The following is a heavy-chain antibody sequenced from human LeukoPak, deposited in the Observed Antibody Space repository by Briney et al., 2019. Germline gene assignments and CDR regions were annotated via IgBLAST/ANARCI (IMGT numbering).Heavy chain of an antibody. Sequence: KPSETLSLTCAVYGGSFSGYYWSWIRQPPGKGLEWIGEINHSGSTNYNPSLKSRVTISVDTSKNQFSLKMSSVTAADTAVYYCARALMYNWNPKGFDYWGQGTLVTVSS. D-gene: IGHD1-20*01. J-gene: IGHJ4*02. CDR3: ARALMYNWNPKGFDY. CDR1: GGSFSGYY. V-gene: IGHV4-34*01. CDR2: INHSGST.